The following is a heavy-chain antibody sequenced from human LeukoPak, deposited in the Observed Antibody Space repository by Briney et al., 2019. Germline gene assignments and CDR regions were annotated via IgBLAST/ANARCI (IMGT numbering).Heavy chain of an antibody. CDR1: GFSLSTSGMC. Sequence: SGPALVKPTQTLTPTCTFSGFSLSTSGMCVSWIRQPPGKALEWLARIDWDDDKYYSTSLKTRLTISKDTSKNQVVLTMTNMDPVDTATYYCARIYSYGAQSDYWGQGTLVTVSS. V-gene: IGHV2-70*11. J-gene: IGHJ4*02. D-gene: IGHD5-18*01. CDR2: IDWDDDK. CDR3: ARIYSYGAQSDY.